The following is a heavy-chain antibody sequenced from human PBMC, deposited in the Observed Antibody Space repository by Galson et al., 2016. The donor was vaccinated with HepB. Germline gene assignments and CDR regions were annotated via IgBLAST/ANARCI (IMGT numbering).Heavy chain of an antibody. CDR2: IDWDDDK. J-gene: IGHJ2*01. CDR1: GLSLTTNGVR. Sequence: PALVKPTQTLTLTCTLSGLSLTTNGVRVSWIRQPPGKALEWLARIDWDDDKLYRASLKTRLTVSKDISKNRVVLTLTNVDPVDTATYYCARTLTTDYGDWYFDRWGRGTLVTVS. D-gene: IGHD4-17*01. V-gene: IGHV2-70*04. CDR3: ARTLTTDYGDWYFDR.